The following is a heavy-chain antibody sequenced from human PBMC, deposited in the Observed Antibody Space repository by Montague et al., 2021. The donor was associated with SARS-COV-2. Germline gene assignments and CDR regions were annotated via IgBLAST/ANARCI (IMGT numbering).Heavy chain of an antibody. CDR2: IYYSGST. CDR1: GGSISSSSYH. Sequence: SETLSLTCTVSGGSISSSSYHWGWIRQPPGKGLEWIGSIYYSGSTYYNPSLKSRVTISVDTSKNQFSLKLSSVTAADTAVYYCARLKAPYCSSTSCYSASWFDPWGQGTLVTVSP. V-gene: IGHV4-39*01. D-gene: IGHD2-2*01. J-gene: IGHJ5*02. CDR3: ARLKAPYCSSTSCYSASWFDP.